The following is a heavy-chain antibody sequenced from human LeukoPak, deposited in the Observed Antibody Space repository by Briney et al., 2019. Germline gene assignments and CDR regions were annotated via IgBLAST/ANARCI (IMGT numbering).Heavy chain of an antibody. D-gene: IGHD3-16*01. CDR2: IIPIFGTA. CDR3: ADDLGGGAFDI. CDR1: GGTFSSYA. Sequence: SVKVSCKASGGTFSSYAISWVRQAPGQGLEWMGGIIPIFGTANYAQKFQGRVTITADDSTSTAYMELSSLRSEDAAVYYCADDLGGGAFDIWGQGTMVTVSS. J-gene: IGHJ3*02. V-gene: IGHV1-69*01.